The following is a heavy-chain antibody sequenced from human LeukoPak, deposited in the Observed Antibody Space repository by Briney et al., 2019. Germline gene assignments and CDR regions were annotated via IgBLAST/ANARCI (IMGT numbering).Heavy chain of an antibody. Sequence: SVKVSCKASGGTCSSYAISWVRQAPGQGLEWMGGIIPIFGTANYAQKFQGRVTITADESTSTAYMELSSLRSEDTAVYYCARGWLAFASRNWFDPWGQGTLVTVSS. CDR3: ARGWLAFASRNWFDP. D-gene: IGHD5-12*01. J-gene: IGHJ5*02. CDR1: GGTCSSYA. V-gene: IGHV1-69*13. CDR2: IIPIFGTA.